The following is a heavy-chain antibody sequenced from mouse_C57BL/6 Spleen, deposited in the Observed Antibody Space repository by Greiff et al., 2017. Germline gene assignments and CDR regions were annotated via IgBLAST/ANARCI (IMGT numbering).Heavy chain of an antibody. CDR1: GYAFSSSW. CDR2: IYPADGDT. V-gene: IGHV1-82*01. Sequence: QVQLQQSGPELVKPGASVKLSCKASGYAFSSSWMNWVKQRPGQGLEWIGRIYPADGDTNYNGKFKGKATLTADKSSSTAYMQLSSLTSEDSAVYFCARNWDVGYFDVWGTRTTVTGSS. J-gene: IGHJ1*03. D-gene: IGHD4-1*01. CDR3: ARNWDVGYFDV.